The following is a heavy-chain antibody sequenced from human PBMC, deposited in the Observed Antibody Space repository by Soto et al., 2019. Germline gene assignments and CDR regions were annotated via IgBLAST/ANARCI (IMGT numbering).Heavy chain of an antibody. Sequence: GASVKVSCKASGYTFTSYDINWVRQATGQGLEWMGWMNPNTGDTVYAQKFQGRVTLTRDTSISTAYMELSSLRYDDTAVYYCARGRGGHCAGGKCNRWLDPWGQGTLVTVSS. V-gene: IGHV1-8*01. CDR2: MNPNTGDT. J-gene: IGHJ5*02. CDR3: ARGRGGHCAGGKCNRWLDP. D-gene: IGHD2-21*01. CDR1: GYTFTSYD.